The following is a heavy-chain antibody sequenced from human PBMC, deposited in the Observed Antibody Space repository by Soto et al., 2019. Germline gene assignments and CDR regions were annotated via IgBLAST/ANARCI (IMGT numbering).Heavy chain of an antibody. V-gene: IGHV3-30-3*01. Sequence: QVQLVESGGGVVQPGRSLRLSCAASGFTFSSYAMHWVRQAPGKGLEWVAVISYDGSNKYYADSVKGRFTISRDNSKNTLYLQMNSLRAEDTAVYYCARGASGGGSWYFDYWGQGTLVTVSS. J-gene: IGHJ4*02. D-gene: IGHD2-15*01. CDR1: GFTFSSYA. CDR3: ARGASGGGSWYFDY. CDR2: ISYDGSNK.